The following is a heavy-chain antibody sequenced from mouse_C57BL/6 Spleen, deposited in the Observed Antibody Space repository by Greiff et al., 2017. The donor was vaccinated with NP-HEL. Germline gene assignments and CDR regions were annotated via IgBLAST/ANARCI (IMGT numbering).Heavy chain of an antibody. J-gene: IGHJ2*01. V-gene: IGHV5-16*01. CDR2: INYDGSST. CDR1: GFTFSDYY. CDR3: ARDGGYYGFDY. D-gene: IGHD1-1*01. Sequence: EVKLVESEGGLVQPGSSMKLSCTASGFTFSDYYMAWVRQVPEKGLEWVANINYDGSSTYYLDSLKSRFIISRDNAKNILYLQMSSLKSEDTATYYCARDGGYYGFDYWGQGTTLTVSS.